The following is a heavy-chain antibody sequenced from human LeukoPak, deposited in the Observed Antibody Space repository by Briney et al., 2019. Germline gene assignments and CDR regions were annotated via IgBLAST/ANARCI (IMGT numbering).Heavy chain of an antibody. V-gene: IGHV1-18*01. CDR3: ARSVDGYYDFWSGYYPNWFDP. D-gene: IGHD3-3*01. J-gene: IGHJ5*02. Sequence: GASVKVSCKASGYTFTSYGISWVRQAPGRGLEWMGWISAYNGNTNYAQKLQGRVTMTTDTSTSTAYMELRSLRSDDTAVYYCARSVDGYYDFWSGYYPNWFDPWGQGTLVTVSS. CDR2: ISAYNGNT. CDR1: GYTFTSYG.